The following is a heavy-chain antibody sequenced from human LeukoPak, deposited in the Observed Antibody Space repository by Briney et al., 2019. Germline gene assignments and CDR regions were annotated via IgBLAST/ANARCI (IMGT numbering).Heavy chain of an antibody. CDR3: AKGNGYSYGRYYFDY. D-gene: IGHD5-18*01. Sequence: GGSLRLSCAASGFTFSSYAMGWLRQAPGKGLEWVSAITASGGNTYYADSVKGRFTTSRDNSKNTLYLQVNSLRAEDTAVYYCAKGNGYSYGRYYFDYWGQGTLVTVSS. J-gene: IGHJ4*02. V-gene: IGHV3-23*01. CDR1: GFTFSSYA. CDR2: ITASGGNT.